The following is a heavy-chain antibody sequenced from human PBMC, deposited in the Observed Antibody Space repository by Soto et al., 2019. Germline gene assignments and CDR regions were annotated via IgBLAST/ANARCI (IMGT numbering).Heavy chain of an antibody. CDR2: IIPVFQTA. Sequence: QEQLVQSGAEVKKPGSSVKVSCKASGALYSSYPISWVRQVPGQGLEWMGGIIPVFQTAYYTQRFQGRVTITADESTNTAYMELSSLRSEDTAIYYCARGGSGYTWFNEFWGQGTLVTVSS. J-gene: IGHJ4*02. D-gene: IGHD3-22*01. CDR3: ARGGSGYTWFNEF. CDR1: GALYSSYP. V-gene: IGHV1-69*01.